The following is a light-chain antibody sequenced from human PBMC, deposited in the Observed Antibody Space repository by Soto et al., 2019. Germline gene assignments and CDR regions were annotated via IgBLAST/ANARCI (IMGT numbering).Light chain of an antibody. CDR1: QTIRSNY. CDR3: QQYGSSPWT. CDR2: GAS. J-gene: IGKJ1*01. Sequence: ETVLTQSPGTLSLSPGERATLSCRASQTIRSNYLAWYRQTPGPAPRLLIYGASNRATGIADRFSGSGSGTDFTLIISRLEPEDVALYYCQQYGSSPWTFGQGTKVEIK. V-gene: IGKV3-20*01.